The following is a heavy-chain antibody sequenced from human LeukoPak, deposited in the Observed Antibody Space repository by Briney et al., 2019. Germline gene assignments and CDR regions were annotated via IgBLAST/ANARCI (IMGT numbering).Heavy chain of an antibody. CDR2: IHYSGST. CDR1: GGSISGYY. J-gene: IGHJ4*02. CDR3: ARAIWDTAMVMSAYYFDY. D-gene: IGHD5-18*01. V-gene: IGHV4-59*08. Sequence: SETLSLTCTVSGGSISGYYWSWIRQPPGKGLEYIGYIHYSGSTTYNPSLKSRVTISVDTSKNQFSLKLSSVTAADTAVYYCARAIWDTAMVMSAYYFDYWGQGTLVTVSS.